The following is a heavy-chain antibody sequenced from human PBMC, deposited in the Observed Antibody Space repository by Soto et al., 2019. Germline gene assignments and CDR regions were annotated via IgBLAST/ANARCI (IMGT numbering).Heavy chain of an antibody. D-gene: IGHD6-19*01. Sequence: QTGSLTWAISGDSVSSNSAACNWIRHSPSRGLEWLGRTYYRSKWYNDYAVSVKSRITINPDTSKNQFYLQLNSVTPEDTAVYYCAREGSGWYIGWFDPWGQGTLVTVSS. CDR3: AREGSGWYIGWFDP. CDR1: GDSVSSNSAA. V-gene: IGHV6-1*01. J-gene: IGHJ5*02. CDR2: TYYRSKWYN.